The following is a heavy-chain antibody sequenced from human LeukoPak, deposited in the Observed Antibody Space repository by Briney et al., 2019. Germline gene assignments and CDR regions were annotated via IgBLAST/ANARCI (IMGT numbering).Heavy chain of an antibody. Sequence: SETLSLTCTVSGGSIFSYYWSWIRQPPGKGLEWMGYIYYSGSTNYNPSLKSRVTISVDTSKNQFSLRVSSVTAADTAVYYCARHLNNCGDDCYSFDYWGQGTLVTVSS. J-gene: IGHJ4*02. V-gene: IGHV4-59*08. D-gene: IGHD2-21*01. CDR2: IYYSGST. CDR1: GGSIFSYY. CDR3: ARHLNNCGDDCYSFDY.